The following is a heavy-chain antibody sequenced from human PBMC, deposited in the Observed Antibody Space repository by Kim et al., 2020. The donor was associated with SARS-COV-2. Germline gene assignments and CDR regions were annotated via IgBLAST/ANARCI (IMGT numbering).Heavy chain of an antibody. CDR1: GGSISSYY. V-gene: IGHV4-59*01. CDR3: ARIPETYSSYDEGLRDYYYYYYMDV. J-gene: IGHJ6*03. CDR2: IYYSGST. Sequence: SETLSLTCTVSGGSISSYYWSWIRQPPGKGLEWIGYIYYSGSTNYNPSLKSRVTISVDTSKNQFSLKLSSVTAADTAVHYCARIPETYSSYDEGLRDYYYYYYMDVWGKGTTVTVSS. D-gene: IGHD4-4*01.